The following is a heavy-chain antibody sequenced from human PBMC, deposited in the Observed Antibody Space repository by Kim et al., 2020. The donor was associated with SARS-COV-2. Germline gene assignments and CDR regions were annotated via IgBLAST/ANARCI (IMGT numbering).Heavy chain of an antibody. V-gene: IGHV3-43*02. CDR2: ISGDGGST. D-gene: IGHD3-22*01. J-gene: IGHJ4*02. CDR3: AKARGNYYDSSGYLDY. Sequence: GGSLRLSCAASGFTFDDYAMHWVRQAPGKGLEWVSLISGDGGSTYYADSVKGRFTISRDNSKNSLYLQMNSLRTEDTALYYCAKARGNYYDSSGYLDYWGQGTLVTVSS. CDR1: GFTFDDYA.